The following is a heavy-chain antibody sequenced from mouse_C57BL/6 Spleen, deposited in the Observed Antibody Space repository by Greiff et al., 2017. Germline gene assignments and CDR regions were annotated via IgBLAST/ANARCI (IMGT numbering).Heavy chain of an antibody. CDR2: IYPGSGST. D-gene: IGHD1-3*01. CDR3: ARSGSSGHYFDY. Sequence: VQLQQPGAELVKPGASVKMSCKASGYTFTSYWITWVKQRPGQGLEWIGDIYPGSGSTNYNEKFKSKATLTVATSSSTAYMQLSSLTSEDSAVYYCARSGSSGHYFDYWGQGTTLTVSS. CDR1: GYTFTSYW. V-gene: IGHV1-55*01. J-gene: IGHJ2*01.